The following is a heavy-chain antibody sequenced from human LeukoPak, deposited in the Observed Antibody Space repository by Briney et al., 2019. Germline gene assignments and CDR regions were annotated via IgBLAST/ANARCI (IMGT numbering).Heavy chain of an antibody. Sequence: SETLSLTCTVSGGSISSYYWGWIRQPPGKGLEWIGSFYYSGSTYYNPSLKSRVTISVDTSKNQFSLKLTSVTAADTAVYYCARDGYNYGLDRFDYWGQGILVTVSS. CDR1: GGSISSYY. D-gene: IGHD5-18*01. J-gene: IGHJ4*02. CDR3: ARDGYNYGLDRFDY. V-gene: IGHV4-39*07. CDR2: FYYSGST.